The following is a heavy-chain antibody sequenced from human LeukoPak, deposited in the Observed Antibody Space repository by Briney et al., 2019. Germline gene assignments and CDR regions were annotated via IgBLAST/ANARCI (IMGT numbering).Heavy chain of an antibody. V-gene: IGHV4-59*01. CDR2: IHYTGST. CDR3: AGAPNRHYFDY. J-gene: IGHJ4*02. Sequence: SETLSLTCTVSSGSITSYYWSWIRQPPGKGPEYIGHIHYTGSTDYNPSLKSRVTMSVDTSKNQFSLRLISVTGSDTAVYFCAGAPNRHYFDYWGQGILVAVSS. CDR1: SGSITSYY.